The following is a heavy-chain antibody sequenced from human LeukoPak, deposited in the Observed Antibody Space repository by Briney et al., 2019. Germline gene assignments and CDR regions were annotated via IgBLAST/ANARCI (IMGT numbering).Heavy chain of an antibody. CDR3: ARGGLRGSYYEYFHH. Sequence: GASVKVSCKASGYTFTGYYMHWVRQAPGQGLEWMGWINPNSGGTNYAQKFQGRVTVTRDTSISTAYMELSRLRSDDTAVYYCARGGLRGSYYEYFHHWGQGTLVSVSS. D-gene: IGHD1-26*01. CDR2: INPNSGGT. CDR1: GYTFTGYY. V-gene: IGHV1-2*02. J-gene: IGHJ1*01.